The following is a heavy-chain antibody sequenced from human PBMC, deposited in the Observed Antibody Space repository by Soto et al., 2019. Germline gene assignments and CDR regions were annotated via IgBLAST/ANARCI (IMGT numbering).Heavy chain of an antibody. V-gene: IGHV3-48*02. CDR2: ISSSSSTI. D-gene: IGHD5-18*01. Sequence: EVQLVESGGGLVQPGGSLRLSCAASGFTFSSYSMNWVRQAPGKGLEWVSYISSSSSTIYYADSVKGRFTISRDNAKNSLYLQVNSLRDEDTAVYYCAKRGYRGLDYWGQGTLVTVSS. CDR3: AKRGYRGLDY. J-gene: IGHJ4*02. CDR1: GFTFSSYS.